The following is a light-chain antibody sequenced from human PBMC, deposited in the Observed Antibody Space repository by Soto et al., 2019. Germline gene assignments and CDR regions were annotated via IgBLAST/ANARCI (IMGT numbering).Light chain of an antibody. CDR1: QSISNW. Sequence: DSRMTQSPSTLPASVVDRVTITCRASQSISNWLAXYQXKTGTAXXVLIYHASNLQSGVPSRFSGSGSGTEFTLTISSLQPDDFATYYCQQYNSYSFGQGTKVDIK. V-gene: IGKV1-5*01. CDR3: QQYNSYS. J-gene: IGKJ1*01. CDR2: HAS.